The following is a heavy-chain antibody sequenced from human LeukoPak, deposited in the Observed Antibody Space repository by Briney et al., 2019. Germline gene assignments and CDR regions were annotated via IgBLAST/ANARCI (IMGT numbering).Heavy chain of an antibody. CDR3: ARVPVLWFGEFNFQH. D-gene: IGHD3-10*01. CDR1: GYTFTSYG. CDR2: ISAYNGNT. Sequence: ASVKVSCKASGYTFTSYGTSWVRQAPGRGLEWMGWISAYNGNTNYAQKLQGRVTMTTDTSTSTAYMELRSLRSDDTAVYYCARVPVLWFGEFNFQHWGQGTLVTVSS. V-gene: IGHV1-18*04. J-gene: IGHJ1*01.